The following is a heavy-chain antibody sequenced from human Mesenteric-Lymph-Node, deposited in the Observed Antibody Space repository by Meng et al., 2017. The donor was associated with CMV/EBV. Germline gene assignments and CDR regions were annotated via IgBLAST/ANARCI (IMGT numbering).Heavy chain of an antibody. D-gene: IGHD1-26*01. CDR1: GYSISSGYY. V-gene: IGHV4-38-2*02. CDR2: IYHSGKT. Sequence: SETLSLTCTVSGYSISSGYYWAWIRQSPGKGLEWIGSIYHSGKTNYSPSLKSRVTISVDTSKNLFSLKLNSVTAADTAVYYCARELGGSSSLDNWGQGTLVIVSS. J-gene: IGHJ4*02. CDR3: ARELGGSSSLDN.